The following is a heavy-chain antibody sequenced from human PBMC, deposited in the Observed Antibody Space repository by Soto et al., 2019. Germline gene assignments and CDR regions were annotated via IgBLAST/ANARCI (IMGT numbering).Heavy chain of an antibody. V-gene: IGHV4-30-4*01. D-gene: IGHD5-18*01. CDR1: GGSVGSGEYY. CDR3: ARDVAHGYTENV. J-gene: IGHJ3*01. CDR2: IYDSGIT. Sequence: QVQLQESGPGLVKPSQTLSLACTVSGGSVGSGEYYYSWIRQPPGKGLEWIGYIYDSGITNYTPSLKGRVTMSLDRSNNQVSLNLSSVTAADTAVYFCARDVAHGYTENVWGQGTMVTGSS.